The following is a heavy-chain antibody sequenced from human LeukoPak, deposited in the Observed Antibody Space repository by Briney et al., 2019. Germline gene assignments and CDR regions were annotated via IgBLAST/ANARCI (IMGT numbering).Heavy chain of an antibody. CDR2: ISGRGDST. D-gene: IGHD3-9*01. Sequence: GGSLRLSCAASGFTFSTYAMSWVRQAPGRGLEWVSTISGRGDSTYYGDSVKGRFSISRDNSKNTLYLQMNSPRAEDTAVYYCARDPGYAIYYFDYWGQGNLVTVSS. V-gene: IGHV3-23*01. J-gene: IGHJ4*02. CDR3: ARDPGYAIYYFDY. CDR1: GFTFSTYA.